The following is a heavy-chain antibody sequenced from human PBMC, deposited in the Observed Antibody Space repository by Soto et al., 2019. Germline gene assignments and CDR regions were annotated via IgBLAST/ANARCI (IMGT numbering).Heavy chain of an antibody. J-gene: IGHJ1*01. Sequence: QVQLVQSGAEVKKPGASVKVSCKASGYTFTSYGISWVRQAPGQGLEWMGWISAYNGNTNYAQKLQGRVTMTTDTSTSTAYMELRSLRSDDTAVYYCARDTVGYDSSGYLDFQHWGQGTLVTVSS. D-gene: IGHD3-22*01. CDR1: GYTFTSYG. CDR2: ISAYNGNT. CDR3: ARDTVGYDSSGYLDFQH. V-gene: IGHV1-18*01.